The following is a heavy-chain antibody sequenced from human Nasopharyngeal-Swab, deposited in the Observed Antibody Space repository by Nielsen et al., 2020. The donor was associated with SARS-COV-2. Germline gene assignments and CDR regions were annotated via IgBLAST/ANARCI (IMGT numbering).Heavy chain of an antibody. CDR1: GGSISSYY. D-gene: IGHD3-10*01. CDR3: ARVVYGLWFGELLPYGREV. CDR2: IYYSGST. J-gene: IGHJ6*02. Sequence: SETLSLTCTVSGGSISSYYCSWIRQPPGKGLEWIGYIYYSGSTNYNPSLKSRVTISVDTSKNQFSLKLSSVTAADTAVYYCARVVYGLWFGELLPYGREVWGQGTTVTVAS. V-gene: IGHV4-59*01.